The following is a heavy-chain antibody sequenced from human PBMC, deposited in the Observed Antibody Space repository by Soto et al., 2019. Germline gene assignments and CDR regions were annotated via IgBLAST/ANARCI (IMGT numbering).Heavy chain of an antibody. V-gene: IGHV4-31*01. Sequence: QVQLQESGPGLVKPSQTLSLTCTVSGGSISSGGYYWSWIRQHPGKGLEWIGYIYYSGRTYYNPSLKSLVTRSVDTSKNQFSLKLSSVTAADTAVYYCERWVYCSSNRCYLGWFAPCCQGTLVSVST. CDR1: GGSISSGGYY. D-gene: IGHD2-2*01. CDR3: ERWVYCSSNRCYLGWFAP. CDR2: IYYSGRT. J-gene: IGHJ5*02.